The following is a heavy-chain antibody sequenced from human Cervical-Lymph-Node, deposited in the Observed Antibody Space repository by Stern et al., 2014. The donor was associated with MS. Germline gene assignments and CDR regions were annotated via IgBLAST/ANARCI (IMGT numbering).Heavy chain of an antibody. D-gene: IGHD3-3*01. Sequence: QITLKESGPALVKPTQTLTLTCTFSGFSLSTSGMRVSWIRQPPGKALEWLARLDWDDDKFYSTSLKTRLTISKDTSKNQVVLTMTNRDPVDTATYYCARSPPYYEFWNDYYYFDYWGQGTLVAGSS. CDR3: ARSPPYYEFWNDYYYFDY. V-gene: IGHV2-70*04. J-gene: IGHJ4*02. CDR2: LDWDDDK. CDR1: GFSLSTSGMR.